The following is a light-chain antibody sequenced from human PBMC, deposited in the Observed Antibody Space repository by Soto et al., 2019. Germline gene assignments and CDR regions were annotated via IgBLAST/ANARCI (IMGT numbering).Light chain of an antibody. Sequence: DIVMTQSPESLAVSLGETATINCKSSRSVLYNSNNKNYFAWFQQKPGQPPRLLLYWASTRESGVPDRFSGSGSGTDFTLTISSLQAEDVAVYYCQQYYTTPRTFGQGTKLEIK. CDR1: RSVLYNSNNKNY. V-gene: IGKV4-1*01. J-gene: IGKJ2*01. CDR2: WAS. CDR3: QQYYTTPRT.